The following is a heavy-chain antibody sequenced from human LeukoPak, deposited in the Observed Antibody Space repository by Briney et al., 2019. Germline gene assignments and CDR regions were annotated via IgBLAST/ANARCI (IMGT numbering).Heavy chain of an antibody. J-gene: IGHJ4*02. V-gene: IGHV4-39*07. CDR1: GVSISSSNSY. CDR3: ARVADGKGYPFDY. CDR2: IYYTGNT. Sequence: SETLSLTCTVSGVSISSSNSYWGWIRQPPGKGLEWIGSIYYTGNTYYNASLKSQVSISIDTSKNQFSLKLSSVTAADTAVYYCARVADGKGYPFDYWGQGTLVTVSS. D-gene: IGHD5-18*01.